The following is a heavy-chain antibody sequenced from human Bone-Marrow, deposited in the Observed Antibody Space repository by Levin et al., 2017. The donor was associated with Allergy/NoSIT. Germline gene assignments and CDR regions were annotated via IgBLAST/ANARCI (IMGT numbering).Heavy chain of an antibody. CDR2: IKSKTDGGTT. V-gene: IGHV3-15*01. CDR1: GFTFSNAW. CDR3: TTETPRGYYFDY. J-gene: IGHJ4*02. D-gene: IGHD3-10*01. Sequence: GGSLRLSCAASGFTFSNAWMSWVRQAPGKGLEWVGRIKSKTDGGTTDYAAPVKGRFTISRDDSKNTLYLQMNSLKTEDTAVYYCTTETPRGYYFDYWGQGTLVTVSS.